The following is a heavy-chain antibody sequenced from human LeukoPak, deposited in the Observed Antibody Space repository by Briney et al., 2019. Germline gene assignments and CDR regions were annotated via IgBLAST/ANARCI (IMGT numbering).Heavy chain of an antibody. V-gene: IGHV1-69*13. D-gene: IGHD3-10*01. Sequence: SVKVSCKASGGTFSSYAISWVRQAPGQGLEWLGGIIPIFGTANYAQKFQGRVTITANESTSTAYMELSSLRSEDTAVYYCARVPRAPNYYGSGSYYWYFYYWGQGALVTVSS. J-gene: IGHJ4*02. CDR3: ARVPRAPNYYGSGSYYWYFYY. CDR2: IIPIFGTA. CDR1: GGTFSSYA.